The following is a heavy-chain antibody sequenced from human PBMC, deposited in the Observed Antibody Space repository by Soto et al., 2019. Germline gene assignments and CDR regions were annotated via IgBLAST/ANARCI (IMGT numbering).Heavy chain of an antibody. Sequence: QVQVVESGGGVVQPGGSLRLSCAASGFTFSTSAMHWVRQAPGKGLEWMAMISYGGNNKYYADSVKGRFTISRDISESTLYLQMNSLRTEDTAVYYCASAEFEAGRGHFGYWGQGTLVSVSS. V-gene: IGHV3-30-3*01. CDR3: ASAEFEAGRGHFGY. CDR1: GFTFSTSA. CDR2: ISYGGNNK. J-gene: IGHJ4*02. D-gene: IGHD6-13*01.